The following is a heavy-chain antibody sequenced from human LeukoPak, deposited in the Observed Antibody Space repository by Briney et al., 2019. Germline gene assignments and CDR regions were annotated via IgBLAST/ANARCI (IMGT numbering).Heavy chain of an antibody. CDR3: ARQSRGLQSRFDP. CDR2: IYPGDSDT. V-gene: IGHV5-51*01. J-gene: IGHJ5*02. Sequence: GESLKISYKGSGYSFTSYWIGWVRQMPGKGLEWMGIIYPGDSDTRYSPSFQGQVTISADKSISTAYLQWSSLKASDTAMYYCARQSRGLQSRFDPWGQGTLVTVSS. CDR1: GYSFTSYW. D-gene: IGHD3-16*01.